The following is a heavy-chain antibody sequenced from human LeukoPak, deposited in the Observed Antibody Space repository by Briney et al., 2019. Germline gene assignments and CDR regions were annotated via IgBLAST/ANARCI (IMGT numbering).Heavy chain of an antibody. CDR1: GFTFNNYG. CDR3: ARALGYYYGMDV. J-gene: IGHJ6*02. V-gene: IGHV3-30*03. CDR2: ISYDGSNK. D-gene: IGHD6-6*01. Sequence: GGSLRLSCAASGFTFNNYGMHWVRQAPGKGLEWVAVISYDGSNKYYADSVKGRFTISRDNSKNTLYLQMNSLRAEDTAVYYCARALGYYYGMDVWGQGTTVTVSS.